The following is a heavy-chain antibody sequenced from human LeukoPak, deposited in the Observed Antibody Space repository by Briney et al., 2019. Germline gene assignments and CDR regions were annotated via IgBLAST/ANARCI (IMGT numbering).Heavy chain of an antibody. CDR2: ISHDGSNI. Sequence: GGSLRLSCAASGFTFSSYAMSWVRQAPGKGLEWVAVISHDGSNIYYGDSVKGRFSISRDNSKNTLYLQMNSLRVEDTAVYYCAKDLYYYDSSGYFYFFDYWGQGTLVTVSS. J-gene: IGHJ4*02. CDR1: GFTFSSYA. D-gene: IGHD3-22*01. V-gene: IGHV3-30*18. CDR3: AKDLYYYDSSGYFYFFDY.